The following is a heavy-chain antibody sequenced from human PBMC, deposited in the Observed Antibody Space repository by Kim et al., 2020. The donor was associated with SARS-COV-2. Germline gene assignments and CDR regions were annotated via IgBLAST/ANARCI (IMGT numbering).Heavy chain of an antibody. CDR2: VYPGDSDA. CDR3: ARRDIAATGTPGAEYFQD. CDR1: GYSFTSYW. D-gene: IGHD6-13*01. J-gene: IGHJ1*01. V-gene: IGHV5-51*01. Sequence: GESLKISCKGSGYSFTSYWIGWVRQMPGKGLEWMGIVYPGDSDARYSPSFQGQVTISADKSISTSYLQWSSLKASDTAMYYCARRDIAATGTPGAEYFQDWGQGTLVTVSS.